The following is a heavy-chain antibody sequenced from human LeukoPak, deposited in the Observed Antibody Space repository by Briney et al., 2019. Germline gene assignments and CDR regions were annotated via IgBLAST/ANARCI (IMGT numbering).Heavy chain of an antibody. J-gene: IGHJ3*02. CDR3: ARRGRCSGCISSAFDI. D-gene: IGHD2-15*01. CDR2: IYYSGST. V-gene: IGHV4-59*01. Sequence: SETLSLTCTVSGGSISSYYWSWIRQPPGKGLEWIGYIYYSGSTNYNPSLKSRVTISVDTSKNQFSLKLSSVTAADTAMYYCARRGRCSGCISSAFDIWGQGTMVTVSS. CDR1: GGSISSYY.